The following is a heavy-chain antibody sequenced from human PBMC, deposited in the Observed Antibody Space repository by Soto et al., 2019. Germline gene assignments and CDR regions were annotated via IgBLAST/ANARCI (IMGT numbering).Heavy chain of an antibody. V-gene: IGHV5-51*01. Sequence: GESLKISCNTSGYHFAGYWIGWVRQMPGKGLEWLGIIFPGDSDTKYSPSFQGQVIISADKSIRTAYLQWSSLKASDTAIYYCARQSGMDVWGQGTKVTVSS. CDR2: IFPGDSDT. D-gene: IGHD5-12*01. CDR1: GYHFAGYW. CDR3: ARQSGMDV. J-gene: IGHJ6*02.